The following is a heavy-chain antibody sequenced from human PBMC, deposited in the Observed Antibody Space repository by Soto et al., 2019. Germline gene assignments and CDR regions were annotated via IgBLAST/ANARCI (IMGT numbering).Heavy chain of an antibody. CDR2: IIPIFGTA. CDR3: ARKLYTETSPTHFDY. Sequence: QVQLVQSGAEVKKPGSSVKVSCKASGGTFSSYAISWVRQAPGQGLEWMGGIIPIFGTANYAQKFQGRVTITEDESTSTAYLELSSLKSEDTAVYYCARKLYTETSPTHFDYWGQGTLVTVSS. CDR1: GGTFSSYA. J-gene: IGHJ4*02. D-gene: IGHD4-4*01. V-gene: IGHV1-69*01.